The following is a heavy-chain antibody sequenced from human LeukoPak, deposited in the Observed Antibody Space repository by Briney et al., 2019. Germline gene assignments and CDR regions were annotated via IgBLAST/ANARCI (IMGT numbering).Heavy chain of an antibody. Sequence: GGSLRLSCAASGFTFSSYSMNWVRQAPGKGLEWVASISSNSSYIYYADTVKGRFTISRDNSKISLYLQMNSLRAADTAVCYCARVAQYCSGGSCFDYWGQGTLVTVSS. CDR3: ARVAQYCSGGSCFDY. V-gene: IGHV3-21*01. CDR2: ISSNSSYI. J-gene: IGHJ4*02. D-gene: IGHD2-15*01. CDR1: GFTFSSYS.